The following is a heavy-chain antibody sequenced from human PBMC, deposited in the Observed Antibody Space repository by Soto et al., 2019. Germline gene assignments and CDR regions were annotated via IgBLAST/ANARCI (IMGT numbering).Heavy chain of an antibody. V-gene: IGHV1-18*01. Sequence: ASEKVSCKASGDTFASFGFSWVRQAPGQGLEWLGWISAYNGNTHYVQKVRDRVTLTTDTSTNTAYMELRSLTSDDTAVYYCARDQESITDRILQYWGQGTRVTVSS. CDR1: GDTFASFG. CDR2: ISAYNGNT. J-gene: IGHJ4*02. CDR3: ARDQESITDRILQY. D-gene: IGHD3-10*01.